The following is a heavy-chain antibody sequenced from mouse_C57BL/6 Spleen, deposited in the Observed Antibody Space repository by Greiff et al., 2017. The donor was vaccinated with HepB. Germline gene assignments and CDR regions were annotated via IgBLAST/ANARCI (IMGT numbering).Heavy chain of an antibody. CDR2: IYPGDGDT. V-gene: IGHV1-80*01. Sequence: VQLQQSGAELVKPGASVKISCKASGYAFSSYWMNWVKQRPGKGLEWIGQIYPGDGDTNYNGKFKGKATLTADKSSSTAYMQLSSLTSEDSAVYFCARGGTGTVYYAMDYWGQGTSVTVSS. J-gene: IGHJ4*01. CDR3: ARGGTGTVYYAMDY. CDR1: GYAFSSYW. D-gene: IGHD4-1*01.